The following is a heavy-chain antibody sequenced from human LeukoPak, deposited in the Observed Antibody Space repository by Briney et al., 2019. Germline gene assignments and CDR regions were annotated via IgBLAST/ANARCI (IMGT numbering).Heavy chain of an antibody. V-gene: IGHV4-59*01. Sequence: PSETLSLTCTVSGGSISSYYWSWIRQPPGKGLEWIGCIYYSGSTNYNPSLKSRVTISVDTSKNQFSLKLSSVTAADTAVYYCARGGRFAGNVGAFDIWGQGTMVTVSS. CDR2: IYYSGST. J-gene: IGHJ3*02. D-gene: IGHD1-1*01. CDR1: GGSISSYY. CDR3: ARGGRFAGNVGAFDI.